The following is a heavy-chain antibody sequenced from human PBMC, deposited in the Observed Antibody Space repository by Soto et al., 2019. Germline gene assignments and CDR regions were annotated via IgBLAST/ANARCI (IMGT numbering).Heavy chain of an antibody. CDR1: GLPFSCTF. J-gene: IGHJ4*02. CDR2: ISGSSSSI. CDR3: ATGPIYSNIDN. V-gene: IGHV3-48*02. D-gene: IGHD2-15*01. Sequence: PGGSLRLSCAASGLPFSCTFMNWVRQAPGKGLEWVSYISGSSSSIFYADSVKGRFTVSRDNAMNSLFLQMNNLRDEDSAVYYCATGPIYSNIDNWGQGTQVTVSS.